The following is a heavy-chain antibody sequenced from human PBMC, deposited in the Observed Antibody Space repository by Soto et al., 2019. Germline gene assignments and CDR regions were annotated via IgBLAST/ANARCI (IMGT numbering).Heavy chain of an antibody. CDR1: GFTVSSNY. CDR2: NYSGGSS. J-gene: IGHJ6*03. Sequence: EVQLVESGGGLVQPGGSLRLSCAASGFTVSSNYMSWVRQAPGKGLEWGAVNYSGGSSYYADSVKGRVTISRHNSKNTPYLHMNSLRAEDAAVYYCARGKYNVNDGYYHYNMVVWRKGTKVTVSS. CDR3: ARGKYNVNDGYYHYNMVV. D-gene: IGHD1-1*01. V-gene: IGHV3-53*04.